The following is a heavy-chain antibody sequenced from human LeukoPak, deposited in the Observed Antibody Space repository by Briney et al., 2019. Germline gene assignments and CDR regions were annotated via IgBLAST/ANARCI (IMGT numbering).Heavy chain of an antibody. Sequence: SETLSLTCAVYGGSFSGYYWSWIRQPPGRGLEWIGEINHSGSTNYNPSLKSRVTISVDTSKNQFSLKLSSVTAADTAVYYCARGSDVQQLSAFDIWGQGTTVTVSS. J-gene: IGHJ3*02. CDR1: GGSFSGYY. CDR2: INHSGST. CDR3: ARGSDVQQLSAFDI. V-gene: IGHV4-34*01. D-gene: IGHD6-13*01.